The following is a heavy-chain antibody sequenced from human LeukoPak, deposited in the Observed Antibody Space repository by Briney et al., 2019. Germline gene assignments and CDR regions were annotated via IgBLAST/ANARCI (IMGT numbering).Heavy chain of an antibody. D-gene: IGHD6-19*01. J-gene: IGHJ5*02. Sequence: TSETLSLTCTVSGGSISSYYWSWIRQPPGKGLEWIGYIYYSGSTNYNPSLKSRVTISVDTSKNQFSLKLSSVTAADTAVYYCARDYSSGWYGRVDPWGQGTLVTVSS. CDR1: GGSISSYY. CDR3: ARDYSSGWYGRVDP. CDR2: IYYSGST. V-gene: IGHV4-59*01.